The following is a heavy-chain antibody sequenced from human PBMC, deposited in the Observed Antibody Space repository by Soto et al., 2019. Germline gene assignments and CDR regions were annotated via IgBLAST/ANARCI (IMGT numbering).Heavy chain of an antibody. D-gene: IGHD6-19*01. Sequence: ASVKVSCKASGYTFTSYAIQWFRQAPGQRLEWMGWISAYNGNTNYAQKLQGRVTMTTDTSTSTAYMELRSLRSVDTAVDYCARVRSSGCTDFWGQGTLVTVSS. V-gene: IGHV1-18*01. CDR1: GYTFTSYA. CDR3: ARVRSSGCTDF. J-gene: IGHJ4*02. CDR2: ISAYNGNT.